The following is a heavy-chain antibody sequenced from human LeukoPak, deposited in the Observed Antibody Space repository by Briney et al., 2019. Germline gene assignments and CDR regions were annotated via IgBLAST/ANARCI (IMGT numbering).Heavy chain of an antibody. CDR3: TRGPIHLWLPSGTDV. CDR1: GFNFADHA. Sequence: GGSLRLSCTASGFNFADHAMSWVRQAPGKGLEWVGFIRSKAYGGTTEYAASAEGRFTISRDDSKGIAYLQMDSLTTEDTAVYYCTRGPIHLWLPSGTDVWGQGTTVIVSS. V-gene: IGHV3-49*04. D-gene: IGHD5-18*01. CDR2: IRSKAYGGTT. J-gene: IGHJ6*02.